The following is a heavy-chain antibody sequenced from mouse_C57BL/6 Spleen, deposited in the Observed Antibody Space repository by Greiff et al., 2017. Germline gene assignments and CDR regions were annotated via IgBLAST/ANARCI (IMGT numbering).Heavy chain of an antibody. V-gene: IGHV1-82*01. CDR2: IYPGDGDT. D-gene: IGHD4-1*01. J-gene: IGHJ2*01. Sequence: QVQLQQSGPELVKPGASVKISCKASGYAFSSSWMNWVKQRPGKGLEWIGRIYPGDGDTNYNGKFKGKATLTADKSSSTAYMQLSSLTSEDSAVYFCARRGPLGPYFDYWGQGTTLTVSS. CDR1: GYAFSSSW. CDR3: ARRGPLGPYFDY.